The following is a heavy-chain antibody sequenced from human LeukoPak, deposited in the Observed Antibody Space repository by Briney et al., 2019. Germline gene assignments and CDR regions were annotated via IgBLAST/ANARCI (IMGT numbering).Heavy chain of an antibody. V-gene: IGHV1-69*06. CDR1: GGTFSSYA. J-gene: IGHJ4*02. D-gene: IGHD5-24*01. CDR2: IIPIFGTA. CDR3: ATWRWLPFDY. Sequence: ASVKVSCKASGGTFSSYAISWVRQAPGQGLEWMGGIIPIFGTANYAQKFQGRVTMTEDTSTDTAYMELSSLRSEDTAVYYCATWRWLPFDYWGQGTLVTVSS.